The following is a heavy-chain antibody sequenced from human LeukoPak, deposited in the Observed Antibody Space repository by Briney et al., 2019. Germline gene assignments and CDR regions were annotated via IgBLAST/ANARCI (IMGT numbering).Heavy chain of an antibody. V-gene: IGHV4-34*01. CDR3: ARGGRFLKYFDY. CDR1: GGSFSGYY. Sequence: PSETLTLTCAVYGGSFSGYYWSWIRQPPGKGLEWIGEINHSGSTNYNPSLKSRVTISVDTSKNQFSLKLSSVTAADTAVYYCARGGRFLKYFDYWGQGTLVTVSS. J-gene: IGHJ4*02. D-gene: IGHD3-3*01. CDR2: INHSGST.